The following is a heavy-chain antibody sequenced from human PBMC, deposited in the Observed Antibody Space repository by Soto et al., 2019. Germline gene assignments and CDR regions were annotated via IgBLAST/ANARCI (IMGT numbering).Heavy chain of an antibody. CDR2: IYYSGST. D-gene: IGHD3-10*01. CDR1: GGSISSYY. CDR3: AGITMVRGAYYYYGMDV. V-gene: IGHV4-59*01. J-gene: IGHJ6*02. Sequence: SETLSLTCTVSGGSISSYYWSWIRQPPGKGLEWIGYIYYSGSTNYNPSLKSRVTISVDTSKNQFSLKLSSVTAADTAVYYCAGITMVRGAYYYYGMDVWGQGTTVTVSS.